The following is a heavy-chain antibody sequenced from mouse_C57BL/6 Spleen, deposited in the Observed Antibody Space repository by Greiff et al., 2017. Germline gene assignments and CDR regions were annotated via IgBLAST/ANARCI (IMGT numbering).Heavy chain of an antibody. V-gene: IGHV10-1*01. CDR2: IRSKSNNYAT. J-gene: IGHJ3*01. Sequence: EVKLMESGGGLVQPKGSLKLSCAASGFSFNTYAMNWVRQAPGKGLEWVARIRSKSNNYATYYADSVKDRFTISRDDSESMLYLQMNNLKTEDTAMYYCVRHEELGLFAYWGQGTLVTVSA. CDR1: GFSFNTYA. CDR3: VRHEELGLFAY. D-gene: IGHD4-1*01.